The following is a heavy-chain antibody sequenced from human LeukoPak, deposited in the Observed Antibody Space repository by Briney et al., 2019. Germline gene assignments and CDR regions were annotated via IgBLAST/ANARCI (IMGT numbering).Heavy chain of an antibody. CDR2: ISGSGATT. CDR3: AKGEILDY. J-gene: IGHJ4*02. V-gene: IGHV3-23*01. Sequence: PGGSLRLPCAASGFTFSSYAMSWVRQAPGKGLEWVSAISGSGATTYYADSVNGRFTISRDNSKNTLYLQMNSLRAEDTAVYYGAKGEILDYWGQGTLVTVSS. D-gene: IGHD1-26*01. CDR1: GFTFSSYA.